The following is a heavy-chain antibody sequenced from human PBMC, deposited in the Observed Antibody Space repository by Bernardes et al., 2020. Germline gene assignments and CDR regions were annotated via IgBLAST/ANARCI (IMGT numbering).Heavy chain of an antibody. CDR2: ISGSGSST. J-gene: IGHJ6*03. V-gene: IGHV3-23*01. CDR1: GFSFKTYA. D-gene: IGHD3-16*01. Sequence: GGSLLLSCAASGFSFKTYAMSWVRQAPGKGLEWVSVISGSGSSTYYADSVKGRFTISRDNSKNTLYLQVNSLRAEDTAVYYCARDGGGLYYFYYCMDVWGKGTTVTVSS. CDR3: ARDGGGLYYFYYCMDV.